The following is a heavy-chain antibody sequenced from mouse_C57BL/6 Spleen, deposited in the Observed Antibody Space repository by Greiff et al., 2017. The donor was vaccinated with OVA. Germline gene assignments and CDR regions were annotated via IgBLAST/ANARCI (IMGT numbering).Heavy chain of an antibody. V-gene: IGHV6-3*01. Sequence: EVKLQESGGGLVQPGGSMKLSCVASGFTFSNYWMNWVRQSPEKGLEWVAQIRLKSDNYATHYAESVKGRFTISRDDSKSSVYLQMNNLRAEDTGIYYCTGGVRRAWFAYWGQGTLVTVSA. D-gene: IGHD2-14*01. CDR1: GFTFSNYW. CDR3: TGGVRRAWFAY. CDR2: IRLKSDNYAT. J-gene: IGHJ3*01.